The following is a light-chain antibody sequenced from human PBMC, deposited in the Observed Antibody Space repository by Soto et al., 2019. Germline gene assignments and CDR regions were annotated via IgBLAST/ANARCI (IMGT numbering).Light chain of an antibody. CDR2: GSS. V-gene: IGKV3-20*01. Sequence: EIVLTQSPGTLSLSPGERATFSCRASQSLASNYLAWYQQKPGQAPRLLIYGSSNRATGIPDRFSGSGSGTEFTVTISKVEPEDFAVYYCQQYGSTPPGRFGRGTKLEIK. CDR1: QSLASNY. J-gene: IGKJ2*01. CDR3: QQYGSTPPGR.